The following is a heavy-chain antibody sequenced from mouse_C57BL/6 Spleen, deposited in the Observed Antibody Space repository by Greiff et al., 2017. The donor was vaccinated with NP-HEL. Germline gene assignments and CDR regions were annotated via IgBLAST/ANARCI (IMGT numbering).Heavy chain of an antibody. V-gene: IGHV3-6*01. CDR1: GYSITSGYY. Sequence: EVQLVESGPGLVKPSQSLSLTCSVTGYSITSGYYWNWIRQFPGNKLEWMGYIRYAGSNNYNPSLKNRISITRDTSKNQFFLKLNSVTTEDTATYYCAREGDGYDVDYYAMDYWGQGTSVTVSS. J-gene: IGHJ4*01. CDR2: IRYAGSN. CDR3: AREGDGYDVDYYAMDY. D-gene: IGHD2-2*01.